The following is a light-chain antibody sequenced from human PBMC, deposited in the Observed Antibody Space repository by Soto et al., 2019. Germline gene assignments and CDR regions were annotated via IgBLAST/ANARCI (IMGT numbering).Light chain of an antibody. Sequence: EIVLTQSPGTLSLSPGGRATLSCRASQRISSSSLAWYQQKPGQTPRLLIYAASSRATGIPDRFRGSGSGTDFTLTLSRLEAEDFAEYYCHQYGSSPGTFGQGTKVEIK. CDR3: HQYGSSPGT. CDR2: AAS. J-gene: IGKJ1*01. CDR1: QRISSSS. V-gene: IGKV3-20*01.